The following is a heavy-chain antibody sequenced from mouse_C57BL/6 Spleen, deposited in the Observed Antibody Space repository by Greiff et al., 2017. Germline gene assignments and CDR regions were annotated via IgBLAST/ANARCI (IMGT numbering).Heavy chain of an antibody. CDR2: INPNNGGT. J-gene: IGHJ1*03. V-gene: IGHV1-18*01. CDR3: ARSGYDGYYAYFDV. CDR1: GYTFTDYN. Sequence: LVKPGASVKIPCKASGYTFTDYNMDWVKQSHGKSLEWIGDINPNNGGTIYNQKFKGKATLTVDKSSSTAYMELRSLTSEDTAVYYCARSGYDGYYAYFDVWGTGTTVTVSS. D-gene: IGHD2-3*01.